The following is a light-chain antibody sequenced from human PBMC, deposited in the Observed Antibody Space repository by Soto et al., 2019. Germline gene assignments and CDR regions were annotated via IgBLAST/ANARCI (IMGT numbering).Light chain of an antibody. CDR1: QSVSSSY. CDR2: GAS. CDR3: QQYGSSPFT. Sequence: EIVLTQSPGTLSLSPGERATLSCRASQSVSSSYLAWYQQKPGQAPSLLNYGASSRATGIPDSFSGSGSGTDFTLTISRLEPEDFAVYYCQQYGSSPFTFGPGTKVDIK. V-gene: IGKV3-20*01. J-gene: IGKJ3*01.